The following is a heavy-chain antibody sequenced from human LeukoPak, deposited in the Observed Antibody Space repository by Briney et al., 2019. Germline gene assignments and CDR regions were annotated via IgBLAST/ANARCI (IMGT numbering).Heavy chain of an antibody. CDR3: ARDLAMYSPNLDY. Sequence: ASVKVSCKASGYTFTDYYLHWVRQAPGHGLEWMGWINPKTGVTKYAQNFQGRVTMTRDTSINTAYMEVSRLRSDDTAVFYCARDLAMYSPNLDYWGQGTLVTVSS. CDR2: INPKTGVT. D-gene: IGHD1-26*01. CDR1: GYTFTDYY. J-gene: IGHJ4*02. V-gene: IGHV1-2*02.